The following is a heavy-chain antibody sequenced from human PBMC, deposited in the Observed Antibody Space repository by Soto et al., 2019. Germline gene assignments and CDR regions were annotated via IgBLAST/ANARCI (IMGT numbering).Heavy chain of an antibody. CDR2: IIPILGIA. D-gene: IGHD6-13*01. CDR3: ASRDSSKWPIYFDD. J-gene: IGHJ4*02. Sequence: SVKVSCKASGGTFSSYTISWVRQAPGQGLEWMGRIIPILGIANYAQKFQGRVTITADKSTSTAYMELSSLRSEDTAVYYCASRDSSKWPIYFDDWGQGALVTVAS. CDR1: GGTFSSYT. V-gene: IGHV1-69*02.